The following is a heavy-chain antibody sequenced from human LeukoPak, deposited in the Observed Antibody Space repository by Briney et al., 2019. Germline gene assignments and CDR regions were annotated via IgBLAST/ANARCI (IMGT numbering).Heavy chain of an antibody. CDR1: GYTFTAYY. D-gene: IGHD2-2*01. CDR3: ASKGDGFCSSSRCQGAFDY. J-gene: IGHJ3*01. V-gene: IGHV1-2*02. Sequence: GASVNVSCKPSGYTFTAYYMHLVRQAPGQGLEWMGWINPNTGDTKFAQNFQDRVTMTWDTSVSTAYMELSSLTSDDTAVYYCASKGDGFCSSSRCQGAFDYWGQGSMVTVSS. CDR2: INPNTGDT.